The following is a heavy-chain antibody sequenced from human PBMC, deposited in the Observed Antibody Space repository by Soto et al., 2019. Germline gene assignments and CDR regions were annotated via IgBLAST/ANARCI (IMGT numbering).Heavy chain of an antibody. CDR2: ISGSGGST. CDR3: ARDLVVVAAGWFDP. V-gene: IGHV3-23*01. J-gene: IGHJ5*02. Sequence: PGGSLRLSCAASGFTFSSYAMSWVRQAPGKGLEWVSAISGSGGSTYYADSVKGRFTISRDNSKNTLYLQMNSLRADDTAVYYCARDLVVVAAGWFDPWGQGTLVTVSS. D-gene: IGHD2-15*01. CDR1: GFTFSSYA.